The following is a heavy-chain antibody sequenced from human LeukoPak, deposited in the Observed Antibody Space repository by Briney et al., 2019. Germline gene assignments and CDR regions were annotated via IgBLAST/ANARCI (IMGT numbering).Heavy chain of an antibody. D-gene: IGHD1-26*01. CDR3: ARDRPVGAGGGNY. V-gene: IGHV4-59*12. Sequence: PTETLSLTCTVSGGSISSFYWSWIRQPPGKGLEWIGYIYHSGSTYYNPSLKSRVTISVDRSKNQFSLKLSSVTAADTAVYYCARDRPVGAGGGNYWGQGTLVTVSS. J-gene: IGHJ4*02. CDR1: GGSISSFY. CDR2: IYHSGST.